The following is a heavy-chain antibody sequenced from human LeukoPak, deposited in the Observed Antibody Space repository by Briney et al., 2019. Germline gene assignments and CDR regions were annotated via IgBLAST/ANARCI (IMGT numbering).Heavy chain of an antibody. CDR1: GGTLSYHA. CDR3: ARSMENVLSYYMDV. D-gene: IGHD2-8*01. J-gene: IGHJ6*03. V-gene: IGHV1-69*05. Sequence: SVKVSCKASGGTLSYHAVSWVRQAPGQGLEWMGGIIPLFGSTKYTQEFQGRVTITTDESTSAAYMELSSLRSDDTAVYYCARSMENVLSYYMDVWGEGTTVTVSS. CDR2: IIPLFGST.